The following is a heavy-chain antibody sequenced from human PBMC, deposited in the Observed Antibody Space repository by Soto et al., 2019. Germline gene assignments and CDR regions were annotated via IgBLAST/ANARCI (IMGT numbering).Heavy chain of an antibody. D-gene: IGHD5-18*01. J-gene: IGHJ4*02. CDR1: GFTFSDYY. Sequence: LRLSCAASGFTFSDYYMSWIRQAPGKGLEWVSYISSSSSYTNYADSVKGRFTISRDNVKNLLFLQMNGLRAEDTAMYYCARDTGYSTFDYWGPATLVTVSS. CDR2: ISSSSSYT. CDR3: ARDTGYSTFDY. V-gene: IGHV3-11*06.